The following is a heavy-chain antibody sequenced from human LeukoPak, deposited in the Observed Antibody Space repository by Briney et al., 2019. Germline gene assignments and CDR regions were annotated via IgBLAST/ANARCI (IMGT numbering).Heavy chain of an antibody. V-gene: IGHV1-2*02. Sequence: ASVKVSCRASGYTFTGYYVHWVRQAPGQGLEWMGWINPNSGGTNYAQKFQGRVTMTRDTSISTAYMELSSLRSDDTAVYYCASSWGGYDSLDYWGQGTLVTVSS. CDR3: ASSWGGYDSLDY. CDR1: GYTFTGYY. CDR2: INPNSGGT. J-gene: IGHJ4*02. D-gene: IGHD5-12*01.